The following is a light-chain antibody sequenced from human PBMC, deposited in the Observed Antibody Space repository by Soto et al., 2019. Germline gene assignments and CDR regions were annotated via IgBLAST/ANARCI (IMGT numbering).Light chain of an antibody. J-gene: IGLJ1*01. CDR1: SRDIGTSNL. CDR2: EVT. V-gene: IGLV2-23*02. Sequence: QSALTQPASVSGYPGQSITISCTGTSRDIGTSNLVSWYQQYPGKAPKLMIYEVTKRPSGISYRFSGSKSGNTASLTISGLQPEDEADYYCYSFTGIFTSLFVFGTGTKLTVL. CDR3: YSFTGIFTSLFV.